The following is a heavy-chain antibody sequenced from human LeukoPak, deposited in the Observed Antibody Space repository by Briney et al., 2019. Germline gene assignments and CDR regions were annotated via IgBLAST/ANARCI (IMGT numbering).Heavy chain of an antibody. J-gene: IGHJ6*02. CDR1: GYSFTSYW. D-gene: IGHD6-6*01. CDR2: IDPSDSYT. CDR3: ARHEGSSASGTDYYYGMDV. V-gene: IGHV5-10-1*01. Sequence: GESLKISCKGSGYSFTSYWISWVRQMPGKGLEWMGRIDPSDSYTNYSPSFQGHVTISADKSTSTAYLQWSSLKASDTAMYYCARHEGSSASGTDYYYGMDVWGLGTTVTVSS.